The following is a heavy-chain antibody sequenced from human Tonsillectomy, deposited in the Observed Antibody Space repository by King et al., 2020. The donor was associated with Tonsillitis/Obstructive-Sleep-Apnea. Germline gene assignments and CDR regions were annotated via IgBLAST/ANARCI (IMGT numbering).Heavy chain of an antibody. CDR1: GFTVTNNY. D-gene: IGHD3-10*01. J-gene: IGHJ2*01. CDR2: IYSGGNT. V-gene: IGHV3-66*01. CDR3: ARVRWGVRWSFDL. Sequence: VQLVESGGGLVQPGGSVRLSCAASGFTVTNNYMSWVRQAPGKGLEWLSIIYSGGNTYYADSVKGRFTISRDNPKNTLHLQMNSLRADDTAVYFCARVRWGVRWSFDLWGRGTLVTVSS.